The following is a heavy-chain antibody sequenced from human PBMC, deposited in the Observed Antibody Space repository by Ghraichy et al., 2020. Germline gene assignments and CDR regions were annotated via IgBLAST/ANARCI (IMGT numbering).Heavy chain of an antibody. Sequence: GGSLRLSCATSGFTFSTYAMSWVRQAPGMGLEWVSGISNSAGTTNYADSVKGRFTISRDNSKNTLYLQMNSLRAEDTAVYYCAKDRGSWNYYDYWGQGTLVTVSS. D-gene: IGHD3-10*01. CDR2: ISNSAGTT. J-gene: IGHJ4*02. CDR3: AKDRGSWNYYDY. CDR1: GFTFSTYA. V-gene: IGHV3-23*01.